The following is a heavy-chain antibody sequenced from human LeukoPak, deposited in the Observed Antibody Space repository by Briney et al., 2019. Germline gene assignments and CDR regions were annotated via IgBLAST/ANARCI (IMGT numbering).Heavy chain of an antibody. J-gene: IGHJ6*04. D-gene: IGHD3-22*01. CDR2: ISSSSSYI. V-gene: IGHV3-21*01. CDR1: GFTFSSYS. CDR3: ARVGYDSSGSDV. Sequence: GGSLRLSCAASGFTFSSYSMNWVRQAPGKGLEWVSSISSSSSYIYYADSVKGRFTITRDNAKNSLYLQMNSLRAEDTAVYYCARVGYDSSGSDVWGKGTTVTVSS.